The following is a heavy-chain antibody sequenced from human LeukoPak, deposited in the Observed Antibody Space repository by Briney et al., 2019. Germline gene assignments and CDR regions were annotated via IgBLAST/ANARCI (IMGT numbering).Heavy chain of an antibody. D-gene: IGHD3-10*01. Sequence: GGSLRLSCAASGFTVSTNYVSWVRQAPGKGLGWVSVIYRSGSTYYADSVKGRFTISRDHAKNSLYLQMNSLRAEDTAVYYCARVITMVRGALDYWGQGTLVTVSS. CDR3: ARVITMVRGALDY. CDR2: IYRSGST. CDR1: GFTVSTNY. J-gene: IGHJ4*02. V-gene: IGHV3-53*01.